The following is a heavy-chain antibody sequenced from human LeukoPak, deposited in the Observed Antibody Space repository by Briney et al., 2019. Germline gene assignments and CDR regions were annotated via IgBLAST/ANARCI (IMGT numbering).Heavy chain of an antibody. CDR1: GFTFCGFD. CDR2: ISTTGSNI. Sequence: GGSLRLSCSASGFTFCGFDMNWVRQDPGKGLEWISYISTTGSNIFYADSVKGRFTISRDNAKISLFLQMNSLRDEDTAVYYCAREPKLRYGDYPSYFDSWGQGTLVSVSS. D-gene: IGHD4-17*01. J-gene: IGHJ4*02. CDR3: AREPKLRYGDYPSYFDS. V-gene: IGHV3-48*02.